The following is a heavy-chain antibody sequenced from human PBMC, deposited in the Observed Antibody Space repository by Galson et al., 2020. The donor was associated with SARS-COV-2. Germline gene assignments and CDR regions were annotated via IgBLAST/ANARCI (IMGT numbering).Heavy chain of an antibody. D-gene: IGHD1-26*01. Sequence: TGGSLRLSCAASGFTFSTFYMHWVRLAPEKGLAWVSRINPDGSGTSYADSVKGRFTISRDNAKNTLFLQMNSLRADDTAVYYCARDSEPRAGRDWYFDLWGRGTLVTVSS. V-gene: IGHV3-74*01. CDR2: INPDGSGT. CDR3: ARDSEPRAGRDWYFDL. CDR1: GFTFSTFY. J-gene: IGHJ2*01.